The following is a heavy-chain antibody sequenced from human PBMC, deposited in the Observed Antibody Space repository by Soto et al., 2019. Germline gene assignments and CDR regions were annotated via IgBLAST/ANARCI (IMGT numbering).Heavy chain of an antibody. Sequence: SETLSLTCTVSGGSISSSSYYWCWIRQPPGKGLEWIGSIYYSGSTYYNPSLKSRVTISVDTPKNQFSLKLSSVTAADTAVYYCARHTPAISISDHWGQGTLVTVSS. CDR3: ARHTPAISISDH. V-gene: IGHV4-39*01. D-gene: IGHD2-15*01. CDR2: IYYSGST. CDR1: GGSISSSSYY. J-gene: IGHJ4*02.